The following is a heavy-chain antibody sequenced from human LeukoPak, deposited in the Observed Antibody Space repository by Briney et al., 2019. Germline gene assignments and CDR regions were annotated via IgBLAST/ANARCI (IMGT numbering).Heavy chain of an antibody. CDR2: IYHSGST. Sequence: SETLSLTCAVSGYSISSGYYWGWIRQPPGKGLEWIGSIYHSGSTYYNPSLKSRVTISVDTSKNQFSLKLSSVTAADTAVYYCARDPGPAPGYRSSTSCYYYYGMDVWGKGTTVTVSS. V-gene: IGHV4-38-2*02. CDR3: ARDPGPAPGYRSSTSCYYYYGMDV. D-gene: IGHD2-2*01. CDR1: GYSISSGYY. J-gene: IGHJ6*04.